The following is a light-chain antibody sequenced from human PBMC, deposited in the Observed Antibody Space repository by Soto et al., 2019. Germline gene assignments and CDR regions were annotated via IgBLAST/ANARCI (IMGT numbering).Light chain of an antibody. CDR3: QQYYSTPQT. V-gene: IGKV4-1*01. Sequence: DILMTHSPDSLSVSLGERATINCKSSQSVLYSSNNKNYLAWYQQKPGQPPKLLIYWASTRESGVPDRFSGSGSGTDFTLTISSLQAEDVAVYYCQQYYSTPQTFGQGTKVDIK. J-gene: IGKJ1*01. CDR2: WAS. CDR1: QSVLYSSNNKNY.